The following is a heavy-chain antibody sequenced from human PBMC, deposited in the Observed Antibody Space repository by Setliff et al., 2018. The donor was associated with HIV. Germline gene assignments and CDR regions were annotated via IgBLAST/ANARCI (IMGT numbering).Heavy chain of an antibody. CDR2: IYYSGST. J-gene: IGHJ5*02. V-gene: IGHV4-39*01. Sequence: PSETLSLTCTVSGGSISSSSYYWGWIRQPPGKGLEWIGSIYYSGSTHYSPSLKSRVTISVDTSKNQFSLKLSSVTAADTAVYYCARQGYDILTGYKFDPWGQGTLVTVS. D-gene: IGHD3-9*01. CDR3: ARQGYDILTGYKFDP. CDR1: GGSISSSSYY.